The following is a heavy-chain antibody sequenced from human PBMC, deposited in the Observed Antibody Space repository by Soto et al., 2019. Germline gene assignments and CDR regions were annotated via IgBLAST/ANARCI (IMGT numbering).Heavy chain of an antibody. CDR1: GFTFSSYA. J-gene: IGHJ3*02. Sequence: GGSNRLSCAAAGFTFSSYAMSWVRTDTGKGLEWVSAISGSGGSTYYADSVKGRFTISRDNSKNTLYLQMNSLRAEDTAVYYCAKEVGGYDFWSGYYTPDAFDIWGQGTMVTVSS. CDR2: ISGSGGST. V-gene: IGHV3-23*01. D-gene: IGHD3-3*01. CDR3: AKEVGGYDFWSGYYTPDAFDI.